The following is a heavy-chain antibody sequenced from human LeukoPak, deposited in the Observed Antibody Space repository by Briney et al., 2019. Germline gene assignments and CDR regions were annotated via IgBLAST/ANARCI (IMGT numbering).Heavy chain of an antibody. CDR3: AKSFRSTSLDY. CDR1: GFSFSTSW. Sequence: GGSLRLSCAASGFSFSTSWMYWVRQAPGKGLLWVSRLNGDGSDPSYADSVKGRFTISRDNSRNTLYLQMNSLRAGDTAVYYCAKSFRSTSLDYWGQGTLVTVSS. D-gene: IGHD2-2*01. J-gene: IGHJ4*02. V-gene: IGHV3-74*01. CDR2: LNGDGSDP.